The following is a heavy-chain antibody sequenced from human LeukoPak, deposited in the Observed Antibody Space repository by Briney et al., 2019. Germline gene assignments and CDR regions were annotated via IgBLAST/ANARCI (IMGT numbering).Heavy chain of an antibody. D-gene: IGHD1-26*01. CDR3: ARIEWERLGRAFDI. Sequence: PGGSLRLSCAASGFTFSSHWMHWVRQAPGKGLVWVSSIYSAGATHYAESVKGRFTISRDNSKNTLYLQMNSLRAEDMAVYYCARIEWERLGRAFDIWGQGTMDTVSS. J-gene: IGHJ3*02. V-gene: IGHV3-53*01. CDR1: GFTFSSHW. CDR2: IYSAGAT.